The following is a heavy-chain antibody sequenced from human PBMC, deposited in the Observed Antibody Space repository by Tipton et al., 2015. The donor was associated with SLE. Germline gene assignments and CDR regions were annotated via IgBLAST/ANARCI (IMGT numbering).Heavy chain of an antibody. CDR1: GGAFDNYA. CDR3: ATNGPNYYYVSMDV. CDR2: TIPVFGTT. J-gene: IGHJ6*03. V-gene: IGHV1-69*05. Sequence: QSGPEVKKPGSSVKVSCKASGGAFDNYAFIWVRQAPGQGLEWMGGTIPVFGTTNYAQKFQGRVSIRTDESTYTAYMELRSLTSDDTAVYYCATNGPNYYYVSMDVWGKGTAVTVSS.